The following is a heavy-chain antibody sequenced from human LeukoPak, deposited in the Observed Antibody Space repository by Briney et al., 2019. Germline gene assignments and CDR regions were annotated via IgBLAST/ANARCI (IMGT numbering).Heavy chain of an antibody. CDR1: GYTFTSYD. J-gene: IGHJ6*03. CDR2: MNPNSGNT. D-gene: IGHD2-21*02. Sequence: ASVKVSCKASGYTFTSYDINWMRQATGQGLEWMGWMNPNSGNTGYAQKFQGRVTMTRNTSISTAYMELSSLRSEDTAVYYCARCDPRDYYYYYYMDVWGKGTTVTVSS. V-gene: IGHV1-8*01. CDR3: ARCDPRDYYYYYYMDV.